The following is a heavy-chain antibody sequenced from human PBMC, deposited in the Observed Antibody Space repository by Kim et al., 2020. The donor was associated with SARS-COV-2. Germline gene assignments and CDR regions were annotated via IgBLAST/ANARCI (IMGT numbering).Heavy chain of an antibody. CDR2: IYYSGST. V-gene: IGHV4-59*01. Sequence: SETLSLTCTVSGGSISSYYWSWIRQPPGKGLEWIGYIYYSGSTNYNPSLKSRVTISVDTSKNQFSLKLSSVTAADTAVYYCARARGYYDSSGYPPGEYYFDYWGQGTLVTVSS. CDR3: ARARGYYDSSGYPPGEYYFDY. CDR1: GGSISSYY. D-gene: IGHD3-22*01. J-gene: IGHJ4*02.